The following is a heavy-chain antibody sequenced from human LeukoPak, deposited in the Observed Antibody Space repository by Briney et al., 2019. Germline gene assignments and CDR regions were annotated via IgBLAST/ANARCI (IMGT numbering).Heavy chain of an antibody. CDR1: GGSTSTSHFY. CDR3: ARHAADSSGLYNYSGMDV. J-gene: IGHJ6*02. V-gene: IGHV4-39*01. CDR2: IYYSGST. D-gene: IGHD3-22*01. Sequence: SETLSLTCTVSGGSTSTSHFYWGWIRLPPGKGLEWIGSIYYSGSTSYNPSLESRVTISVDTSKNQLSLRLSLVTAADTAVYYCARHAADSSGLYNYSGMDVWGQGTTVTVSS.